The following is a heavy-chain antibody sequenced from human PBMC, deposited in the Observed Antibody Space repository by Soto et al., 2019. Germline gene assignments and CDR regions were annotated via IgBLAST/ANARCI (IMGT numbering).Heavy chain of an antibody. Sequence: QVQLQESGPGLVKPSQTLSLTCTVSGGSISSGGYYWSWIRQHPGKGLEWIGYIYYSGSTYYNPSIKSRVTISVDTSKNQFSLKLSSVTAADTAVYYCARDRTRYCSSTSCYALYYYYMDVWGKGTTVTVSS. J-gene: IGHJ6*03. V-gene: IGHV4-31*03. CDR1: GGSISSGGYY. D-gene: IGHD2-2*01. CDR3: ARDRTRYCSSTSCYALYYYYMDV. CDR2: IYYSGST.